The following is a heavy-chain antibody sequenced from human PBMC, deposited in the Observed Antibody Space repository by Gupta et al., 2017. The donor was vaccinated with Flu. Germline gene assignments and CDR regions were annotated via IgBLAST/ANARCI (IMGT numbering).Heavy chain of an antibody. J-gene: IGHJ4*02. CDR1: GFHFGANN. V-gene: IGHV3-21*01. D-gene: IGHD6-13*01. CDR2: ISSSSTYI. Sequence: ALVRPGGSLRLSCAASGFHFGANNMNWVRQAPGKGLEWVSSISSSSTYIYYADSLEGRFTISRDNAKNSVFLQMTSLRAEDTAVYYCAKDRGSRGLESPGTVPFESWGQGTLVTVSS. CDR3: AKDRGSRGLESPGTVPFES.